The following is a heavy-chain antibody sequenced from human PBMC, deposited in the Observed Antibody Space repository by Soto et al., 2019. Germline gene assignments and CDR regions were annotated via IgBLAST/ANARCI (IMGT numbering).Heavy chain of an antibody. Sequence: QITLKESGPTLVKPTQTLTLTCTFSGFSLSTSGVGVGWIRQPPGKALEWLALIYWDDDKRYSPSLKSRLTITKDPPKTQGALSRPIMYHVEPATTYCVLYGTQRGGAYWGQGTLVTVSS. CDR3: VLYGTQRGGAY. CDR2: IYWDDDK. J-gene: IGHJ4*02. V-gene: IGHV2-5*02. CDR1: GFSLSTSGVG. D-gene: IGHD3-10*01.